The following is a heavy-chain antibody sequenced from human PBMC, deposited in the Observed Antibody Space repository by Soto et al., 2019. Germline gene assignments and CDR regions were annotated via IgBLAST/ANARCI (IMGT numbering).Heavy chain of an antibody. CDR2: IYTSGST. CDR3: ARDLIDLRYYYYGMDV. V-gene: IGHV4-4*07. J-gene: IGHJ6*02. Sequence: SETLSLTCTVSGGSISSYYWSWIRQPAGKGLEWIGRIYTSGSTNYNPSLKSRVTMSVDTSKNQFSLKLSSVTAADTAVYYCARDLIDLRYYYYGMDVWGQGTTVTVS. CDR1: GGSISSYY.